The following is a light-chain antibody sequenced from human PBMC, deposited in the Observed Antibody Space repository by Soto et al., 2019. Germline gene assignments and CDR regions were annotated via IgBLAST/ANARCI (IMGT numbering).Light chain of an antibody. J-gene: IGLJ1*01. CDR2: EDT. CDR3: CSYATSSTYV. Sequence: QSALTQPASVSGSPGQSIAISCTGTSSDVGSYNPVSWYQQHPGKAPKLMIYEDTKRPSGVSDRFSGSKSGNTASLTISGLQAEDEADYYCCSYATSSTYVFGTGTKVTVL. CDR1: SSDVGSYNP. V-gene: IGLV2-23*01.